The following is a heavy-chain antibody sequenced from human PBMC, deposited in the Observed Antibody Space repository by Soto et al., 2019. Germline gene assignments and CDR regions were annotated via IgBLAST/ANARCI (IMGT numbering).Heavy chain of an antibody. CDR3: AREGGIVGATAADY. CDR1: GGSISSGGYY. V-gene: IGHV4-31*03. CDR2: IYYSGST. Sequence: QVQLQESGPGLVKPSQTLSLTCTVSGGSISSGGYYWSWIRQHPGKGLEWIGYIYYSGSTYYNPSLKGRVTISVDTSKNQFSLKMSSVTAADMAVYYCAREGGIVGATAADYWGQGTMVTVSS. D-gene: IGHD1-26*01. J-gene: IGHJ4*02.